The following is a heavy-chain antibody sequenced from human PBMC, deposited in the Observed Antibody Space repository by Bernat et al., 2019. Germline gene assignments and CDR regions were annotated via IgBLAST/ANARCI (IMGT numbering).Heavy chain of an antibody. CDR2: ISGSGGST. D-gene: IGHD5/OR15-5a*01. J-gene: IGHJ4*02. CDR3: AKGPSVGVWRYYFDY. V-gene: IGHV3-23*01. Sequence: EVQLLESGGGLVQPGGSLRLSCAASGFTFSSYAMSWVRQAPGKGLEWVSAISGSGGSTYSADSVKGRFTISRDNSKNTLYLQMNSLRAEDTAVYYCAKGPSVGVWRYYFDYWGQGTLVTVSS. CDR1: GFTFSSYA.